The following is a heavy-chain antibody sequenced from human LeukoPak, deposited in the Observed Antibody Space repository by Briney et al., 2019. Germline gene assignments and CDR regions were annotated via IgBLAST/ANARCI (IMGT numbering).Heavy chain of an antibody. CDR3: AAAADDAFDI. Sequence: GGSLRLSCEASGLSFRDYAMNWVRQAPGKGLEWVSSISSSSSYIYYADSVKGRFTITRDNAKNSLYLQMNSLRAEDTAVYYCAAAADDAFDIWGQGTMVTVSS. CDR1: GLSFRDYA. D-gene: IGHD6-13*01. CDR2: ISSSSSYI. V-gene: IGHV3-21*01. J-gene: IGHJ3*02.